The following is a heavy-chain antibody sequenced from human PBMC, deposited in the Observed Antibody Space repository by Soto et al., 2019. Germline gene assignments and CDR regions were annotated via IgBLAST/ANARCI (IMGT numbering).Heavy chain of an antibody. CDR2: ISYDGSNK. V-gene: IGHV3-30-3*01. Sequence: QVQLVESGGGVVQPGRSLRLSCAASGFTFSSYAMHWVRQAPGKGLEWVAVISYDGSNKYYADSVKGRFTISRDNSKNTLYLQMNSLRAEDTAVYYCARDSLGYYDSSGYPYCNWFDPWGQGTLVTVSS. CDR3: ARDSLGYYDSSGYPYCNWFDP. D-gene: IGHD3-22*01. J-gene: IGHJ5*02. CDR1: GFTFSSYA.